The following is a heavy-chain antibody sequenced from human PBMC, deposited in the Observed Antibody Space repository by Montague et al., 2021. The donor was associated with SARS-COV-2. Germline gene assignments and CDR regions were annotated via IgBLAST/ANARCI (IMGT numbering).Heavy chain of an antibody. CDR2: IYWDDDK. J-gene: IGHJ2*01. D-gene: IGHD3-9*01. V-gene: IGHV2-5*02. CDR3: AHKTGLRYFDWLFQTNPTGGYFDL. CDR1: GFSLSTSGVG. Sequence: PALVKPTQTLTLTCTFSGFSLSTSGVGVGWIRQPPGKALEWLALIYWDDDKRYSPSLKSRLTITKDTSKNQVVLTMTNMDPVDTTTYYCAHKTGLRYFDWLFQTNPTGGYFDLCGRCTLVTVSS.